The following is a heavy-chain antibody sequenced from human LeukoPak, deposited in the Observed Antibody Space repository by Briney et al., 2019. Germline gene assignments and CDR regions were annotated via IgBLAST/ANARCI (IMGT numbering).Heavy chain of an antibody. Sequence: SETLSLXCAVSGYSISSGYYWGWIRQPPGKGLEWIGSIYHSGSTYYNPSLKSRVTISVDTSKNQFSLELSSVTAADTAVYYCARLHYDLDAFDIWGQGTMVTVSS. CDR3: ARLHYDLDAFDI. CDR1: GYSISSGYY. CDR2: IYHSGST. J-gene: IGHJ3*02. V-gene: IGHV4-38-2*01. D-gene: IGHD3-3*01.